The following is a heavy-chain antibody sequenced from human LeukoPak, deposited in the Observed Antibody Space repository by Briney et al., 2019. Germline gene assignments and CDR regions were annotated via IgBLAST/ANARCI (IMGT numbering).Heavy chain of an antibody. V-gene: IGHV1-69*10. CDR3: ATPDVRGVIV. D-gene: IGHD3-10*02. J-gene: IGHJ4*02. Sequence: GASVKVSCKASGGTFSSYAISWVRQAPGQGLEWMGGIIPILGTANYAQKFQGRVTMTEDTSTDTAYMELSSLRSEDTAVYYCATPDVRGVIVWGQGTLVTVSS. CDR1: GGTFSSYA. CDR2: IIPILGTA.